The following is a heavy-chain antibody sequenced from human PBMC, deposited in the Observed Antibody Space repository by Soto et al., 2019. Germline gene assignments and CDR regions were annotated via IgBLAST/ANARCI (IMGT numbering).Heavy chain of an antibody. J-gene: IGHJ4*02. Sequence: PSETLSLTCPVSGGSISSGGYYWSWIRQHPGKGLEWIGYIYYSGSTYYNPSLKSRVTISVDTSKNQFSLKLSSVTAADTAVYYCAVGITGTTPYYFDYWGQGTLVTVSS. D-gene: IGHD1-7*01. V-gene: IGHV4-31*03. CDR3: AVGITGTTPYYFDY. CDR2: IYYSGST. CDR1: GGSISSGGYY.